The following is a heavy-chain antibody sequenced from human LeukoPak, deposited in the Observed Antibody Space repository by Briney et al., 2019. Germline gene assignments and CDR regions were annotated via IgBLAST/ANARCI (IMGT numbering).Heavy chain of an antibody. Sequence: GGSLRLSCAASGFTVSTNYMSWVRQAPGKGLEWVSVIYSGGSTYYADSVKGRFTISRDNSKNTLYLQMNSLRAEDTAVYYCARVSLYYDFWSGYFSPGKNFAFDIWGQGTMVTVSS. V-gene: IGHV3-53*01. CDR2: IYSGGST. J-gene: IGHJ3*02. CDR1: GFTVSTNY. D-gene: IGHD3-3*01. CDR3: ARVSLYYDFWSGYFSPGKNFAFDI.